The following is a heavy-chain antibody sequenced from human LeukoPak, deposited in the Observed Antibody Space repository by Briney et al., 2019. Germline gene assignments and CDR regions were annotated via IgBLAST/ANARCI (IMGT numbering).Heavy chain of an antibody. CDR1: GFTFSDYY. Sequence: GGSLRLSCAASGFTFSDYYMNWIRQAPGKGLEWVSHISRSGNTIYYADSVKGRFTISRDNAKNSQSLQMSSLKAEDTAVYYCVRDRWGYSFFDFWGQGALVTVSS. D-gene: IGHD5-18*01. CDR2: ISRSGNTI. J-gene: IGHJ4*02. CDR3: VRDRWGYSFFDF. V-gene: IGHV3-11*01.